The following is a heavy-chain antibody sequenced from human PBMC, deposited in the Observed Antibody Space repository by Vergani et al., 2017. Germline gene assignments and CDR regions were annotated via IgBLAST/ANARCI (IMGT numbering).Heavy chain of an antibody. CDR1: GFTLSNYD. D-gene: IGHD3-16*01. V-gene: IGHV3-30*02. J-gene: IGHJ4*02. CDR3: AKHFRGWGIDY. CDR2: IQFDGSNQ. Sequence: VRLVDSGGGLVQPGGSLRLSCAASGFTLSNYDMQWIRQGPGKGLEFVAFIQFDGSNQYYADSVKGRFTLSRDFSKNTLYLQMNSLRTDDTATYYCAKHFRGWGIDYWGQGTQVIVSS.